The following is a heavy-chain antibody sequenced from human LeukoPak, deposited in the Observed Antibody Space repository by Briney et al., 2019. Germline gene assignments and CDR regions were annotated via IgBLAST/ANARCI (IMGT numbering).Heavy chain of an antibody. V-gene: IGHV4-34*01. Sequence: SETLSLTCAVYGGSFSGYYWSWIRQPPGKGLEWIGTMYFSGSTYYNPSLKSRVTISVDTSKNQFSLKLSSVTAADTAVYYCARGRELAKRTLGRSSTWSRGGSDYWGQGTLVTVSS. D-gene: IGHD6-13*01. CDR3: ARGRELAKRTLGRSSTWSRGGSDY. CDR1: GGSFSGYY. CDR2: MYFSGST. J-gene: IGHJ4*02.